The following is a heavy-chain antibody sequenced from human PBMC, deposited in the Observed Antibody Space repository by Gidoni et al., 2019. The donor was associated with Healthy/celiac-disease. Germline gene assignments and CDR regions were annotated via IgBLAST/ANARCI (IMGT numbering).Heavy chain of an antibody. CDR3: ARAAGGYDSSGYYTKDWYFDL. CDR1: GGTFSCYT. J-gene: IGHJ2*01. Sequence: QVQLVQSGAEVTKPGSSVKVSCKASGGTFSCYTISWGRQGPGQGLEWMGRIIPILGIANYAQECQGRVTITADKSTSTAYMELSSLRSEDTAVYYCARAAGGYDSSGYYTKDWYFDLWGRGTLVTVSS. CDR2: IIPILGIA. V-gene: IGHV1-69*02. D-gene: IGHD3-22*01.